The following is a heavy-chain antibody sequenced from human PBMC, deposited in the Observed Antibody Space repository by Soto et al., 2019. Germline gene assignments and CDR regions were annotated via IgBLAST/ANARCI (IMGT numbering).Heavy chain of an antibody. CDR3: AKDLYYDFWSGYFPPYFDY. Sequence: GESLRLSYAPSGFTFSILGLHGVRQAPGKGLEWVAVISYDGSNKYYADSVKGRFTISRDNSKNTLYLQMNSLRAEDTAVYYCAKDLYYDFWSGYFPPYFDYWGQGT. CDR2: ISYDGSNK. J-gene: IGHJ4*02. CDR1: GFTFSILG. D-gene: IGHD3-3*01. V-gene: IGHV3-30*18.